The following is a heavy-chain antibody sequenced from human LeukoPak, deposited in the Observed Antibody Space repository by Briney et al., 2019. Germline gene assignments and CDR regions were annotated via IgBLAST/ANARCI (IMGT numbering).Heavy chain of an antibody. CDR2: ISAYNGNT. D-gene: IGHD3-22*01. J-gene: IGHJ4*02. V-gene: IGHV1-18*01. CDR3: ARSRYYDSSGYYEPYDY. Sequence: ASVKVSCKASGYTFTSYGISWVRQAPGQGLEWMGWISAYNGNTNYAQKLQGRVTMTTDTSTSTAYMELRSLRSDDTAVYYCARSRYYDSSGYYEPYDYWGQGTLVTVSS. CDR1: GYTFTSYG.